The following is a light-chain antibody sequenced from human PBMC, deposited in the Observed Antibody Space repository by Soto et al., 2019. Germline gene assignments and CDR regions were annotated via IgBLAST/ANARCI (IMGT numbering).Light chain of an antibody. CDR1: QSVSSN. CDR2: GAS. V-gene: IGKV3-15*01. CDR3: QQYTNWPPIT. J-gene: IGKJ5*01. Sequence: EIVMTQSPATLSVSPGERATLSCRASQSVSSNLAWYQQKPGQAPSLLIYGASTRATGTPARFSGSGSGTEFTLTISNLQSEDFAVYYCQQYTNWPPITFGQGTRLEIK.